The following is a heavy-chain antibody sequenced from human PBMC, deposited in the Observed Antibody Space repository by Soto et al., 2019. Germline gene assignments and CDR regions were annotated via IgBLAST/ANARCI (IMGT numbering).Heavy chain of an antibody. CDR3: ARPDFGAYWYFEL. Sequence: QDQLVQSGAEVKKPGSSVKVSCKASGGTFSSHTFSWVRQAPGQGLEWMGRIIPALGTATYAQKSQGRVTLTADESATTVYMELNSLRSEDTAVYYCARPDFGAYWYFELWGRGTLVTVSS. V-gene: IGHV1-69*08. D-gene: IGHD4-17*01. J-gene: IGHJ2*01. CDR1: GGTFSSHT. CDR2: IIPALGTA.